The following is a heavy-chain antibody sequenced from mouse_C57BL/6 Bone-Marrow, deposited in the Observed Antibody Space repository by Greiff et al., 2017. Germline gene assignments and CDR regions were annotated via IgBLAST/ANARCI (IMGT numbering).Heavy chain of an antibody. CDR1: GYTFTDYE. V-gene: IGHV1-15*01. Sequence: VQLQQSGAELVRPGASVTLSCKASGYTFTDYEMHWVKQTPVHGLEWIGAIDPETGGTAYNQKFKGKAILTADKSSSTAYMELRSLTSEDSAVYYCTRCYGSSYSAMGYWGQGTSVTVSS. CDR2: IDPETGGT. J-gene: IGHJ4*01. D-gene: IGHD1-1*01. CDR3: TRCYGSSYSAMGY.